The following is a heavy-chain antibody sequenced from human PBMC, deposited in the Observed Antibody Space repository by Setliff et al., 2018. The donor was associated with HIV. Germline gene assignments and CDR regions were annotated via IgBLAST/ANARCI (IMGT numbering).Heavy chain of an antibody. J-gene: IGHJ4*02. V-gene: IGHV1-2*06. D-gene: IGHD5-18*01. Sequence: ASVKVSCKPSGYTFTDYYIHWVRQGPGQGLEWMGRINPKSGGTNYAQRFQGRVTMTRDTSINTDYMELARLRSDDTAVYYCAVVGPAIAGHSYGGPYFFDYWGQGTRVTV. CDR3: AVVGPAIAGHSYGGPYFFDY. CDR2: INPKSGGT. CDR1: GYTFTDYY.